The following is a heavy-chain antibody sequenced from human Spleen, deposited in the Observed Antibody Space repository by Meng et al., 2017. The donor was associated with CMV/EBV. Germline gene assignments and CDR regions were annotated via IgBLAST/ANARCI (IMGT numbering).Heavy chain of an antibody. V-gene: IGHV1-2*02. CDR2: INPNNGDT. J-gene: IGHJ4*02. Sequence: ASVKVSCKASGYTFTAYYLHWIRQAPGQGLEWMGWINPNNGDTNYSQKFQSRVTMTTDTSITTGYVEMSTLTSDDTAVYYCAGSPAYCTGGNCYWDTSSLNYWGQGTLVTVSS. CDR3: AGSPAYCTGGNCYWDTSSLNY. D-gene: IGHD2-15*01. CDR1: GYTFTAYY.